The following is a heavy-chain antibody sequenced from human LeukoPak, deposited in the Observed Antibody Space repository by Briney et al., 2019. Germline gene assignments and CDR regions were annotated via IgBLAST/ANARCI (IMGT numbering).Heavy chain of an antibody. CDR3: ARGMYYYDSSGYYYDPSEYFQH. CDR2: IYYSGST. Sequence: ASETLSLTCTVSGGSISSYYWSWIRQPPGKGLEWIGYIYYSGSTNYNPSRKSRVTISVDTSKNQFSLKLSSVTAADTAVYYCARGMYYYDSSGYYYDPSEYFQHWGQGTLVTVSS. CDR1: GGSISSYY. D-gene: IGHD3-22*01. J-gene: IGHJ1*01. V-gene: IGHV4-59*01.